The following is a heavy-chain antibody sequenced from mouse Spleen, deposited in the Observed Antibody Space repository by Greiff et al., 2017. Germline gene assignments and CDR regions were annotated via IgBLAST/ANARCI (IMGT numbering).Heavy chain of an antibody. CDR3: ARDGAGTEYFDY. CDR1: GFTFSSYA. CDR2: ISDGGSYT. Sequence: EVHLVESGGGLVKPGGSLKLSCAASGFTFSSYAMSWVRQTPEKRLEWVATISDGGSYTYYPDNVKGRFTISRDNAKNNLYLQMSHLKSEDTAMYYCARDGAGTEYFDYWGQGTTLTVSS. J-gene: IGHJ2*01. V-gene: IGHV5-4*01. D-gene: IGHD4-1*01.